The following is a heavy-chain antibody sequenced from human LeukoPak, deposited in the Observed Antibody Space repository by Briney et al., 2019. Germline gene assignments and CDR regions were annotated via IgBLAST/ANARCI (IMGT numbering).Heavy chain of an antibody. Sequence: GGSLRLSCAACGFTFSSYAMHWVRQAQGKGLEWVAVISYDGSNKYYADSVKGRFTISRDNSKNTLYLQMNSLRAEDTAVYYCARARWELLDAFDIWGQGTMVTVSS. D-gene: IGHD1-26*01. J-gene: IGHJ3*02. CDR3: ARARWELLDAFDI. CDR2: ISYDGSNK. CDR1: GFTFSSYA. V-gene: IGHV3-30-3*01.